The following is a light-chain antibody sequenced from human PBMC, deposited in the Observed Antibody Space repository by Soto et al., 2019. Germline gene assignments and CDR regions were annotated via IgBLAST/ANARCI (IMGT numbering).Light chain of an antibody. J-gene: IGLJ2*01. V-gene: IGLV2-8*01. CDR2: EVN. CDR3: SSYAGSNNFVI. Sequence: QSALTQPPSASGSPGQSVTISCTGTSSDVGGYNYVSWYQQCPGKAPKLMIYEVNKRPSGVPDRFSGSKSGTTASLTVSGLQAEDEAHYYCSSYAGSNNFVIFGGGTKVTVL. CDR1: SSDVGGYNY.